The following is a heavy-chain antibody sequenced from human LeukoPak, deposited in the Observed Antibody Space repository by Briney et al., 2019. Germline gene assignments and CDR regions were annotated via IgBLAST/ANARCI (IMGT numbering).Heavy chain of an antibody. CDR2: IYYTGST. D-gene: IGHD2-21*01. V-gene: IGHV4-59*01. CDR1: GGSITSFY. CDR3: ARGSDVFAS. J-gene: IGHJ4*02. Sequence: SETLCHSPSVSGGSITSFYLSWIRQPPGKGLEWIGYIYYTGSTNYNPSLKSRVTISVDTSKNQFSLNLSSVTAADTAVYYCARGSDVFASWGQGTLVTVSS.